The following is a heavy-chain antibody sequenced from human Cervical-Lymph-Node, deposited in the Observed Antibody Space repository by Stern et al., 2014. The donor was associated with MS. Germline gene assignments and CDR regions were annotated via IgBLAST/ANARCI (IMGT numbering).Heavy chain of an antibody. CDR3: ARGDSEAPIYYFDY. V-gene: IGHV1-69*01. J-gene: IGHJ4*02. D-gene: IGHD2-21*01. CDR2: ITPLFDAT. Sequence: VQLVQSGAEVKKPGSSVKVSCQTSGGTFNTFAIGWVRQVPGQGLEWMGGITPLFDATNYAQKFKGRLTITADESARTVYMELSSLRFDDTAMYYCARGDSEAPIYYFDYWGQGTLVTVSS. CDR1: GGTFNTFA.